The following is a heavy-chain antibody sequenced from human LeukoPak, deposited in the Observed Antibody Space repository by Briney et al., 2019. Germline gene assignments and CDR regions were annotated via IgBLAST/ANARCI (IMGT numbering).Heavy chain of an antibody. Sequence: ASVKVSCKASGYTFTGYYMRWVRQAPGQGLEWMGWINPNSGGTNYAQKFQGRVTMTRDTSISTAYMELSSLRSEDTAVYYCARGHYGGNSDGEAFDIWGQGTMVTVSS. CDR1: GYTFTGYY. CDR2: INPNSGGT. J-gene: IGHJ3*02. D-gene: IGHD4-23*01. CDR3: ARGHYGGNSDGEAFDI. V-gene: IGHV1-2*02.